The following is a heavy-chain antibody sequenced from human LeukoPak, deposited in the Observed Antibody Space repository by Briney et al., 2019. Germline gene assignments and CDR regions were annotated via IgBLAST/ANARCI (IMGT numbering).Heavy chain of an antibody. V-gene: IGHV3-23*01. CDR3: VAIRVCGGVLLRPNCLYFEN. Sequence: GGSLRLSCAASGFTFNNYVMSWVRQAPGKGLEWVSGIDYSGGNTNYADSVLGRFTVSRDNSKNTLYLQMNSLRAEDTAVYYCVAIRVCGGVLLRPNCLYFENWGQGTLVSVSS. D-gene: IGHD3-10*01. CDR1: GFTFNNYV. CDR2: IDYSGGNT. J-gene: IGHJ4*02.